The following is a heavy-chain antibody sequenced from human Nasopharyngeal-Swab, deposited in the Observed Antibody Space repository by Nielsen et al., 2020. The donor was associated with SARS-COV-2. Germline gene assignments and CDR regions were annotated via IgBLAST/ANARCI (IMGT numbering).Heavy chain of an antibody. CDR3: ARREVGCSSTSCYDY. V-gene: IGHV3-23*01. J-gene: IGHJ4*02. D-gene: IGHD2-2*01. Sequence: ESLKISCAASGFTFSSYAMSWVRQAPGKGLEWVSTISGSGGSTYYADPVKGRFTISRDNSKNTLYLQMNSLRAEDTAVYYCARREVGCSSTSCYDYWGQGTLVTVSS. CDR2: ISGSGGST. CDR1: GFTFSSYA.